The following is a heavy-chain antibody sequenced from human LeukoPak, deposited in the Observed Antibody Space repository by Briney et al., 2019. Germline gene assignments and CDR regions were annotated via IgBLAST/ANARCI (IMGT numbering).Heavy chain of an antibody. CDR2: ISGSGGST. Sequence: GGSLRLSCAASGFTFSRYAMSWVRQAPGKGLEWVSAISGSGGSTYYADSVKGRFTISRDNSKNTLYLQMNSLRAEDTAVYYCARRKHYYDSSGYLFDYWGQGTLVTVSS. J-gene: IGHJ4*02. V-gene: IGHV3-23*01. D-gene: IGHD3-22*01. CDR3: ARRKHYYDSSGYLFDY. CDR1: GFTFSRYA.